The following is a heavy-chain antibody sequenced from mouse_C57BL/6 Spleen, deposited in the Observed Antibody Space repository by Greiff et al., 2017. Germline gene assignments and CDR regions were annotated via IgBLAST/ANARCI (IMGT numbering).Heavy chain of an antibody. CDR2: INPSNGGT. CDR3: ARPDGYLYVGY. D-gene: IGHD2-3*01. V-gene: IGHV1-53*01. Sequence: VQLQQSGTELVKPGASVKLSCTASGYTFTSYWMHWVKQRPGQGLEWIGNINPSNGGTNYNEKFKSKATMTVDKSSSTAYMQLSSLTSEDSAVYDCARPDGYLYVGYWGKGTTLTVST. CDR1: GYTFTSYW. J-gene: IGHJ2*01.